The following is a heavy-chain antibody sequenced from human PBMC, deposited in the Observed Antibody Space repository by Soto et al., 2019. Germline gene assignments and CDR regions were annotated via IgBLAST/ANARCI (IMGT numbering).Heavy chain of an antibody. J-gene: IGHJ4*02. CDR2: IKQDGSEK. D-gene: IGHD6-13*01. CDR3: VRDRYSSSGLAY. CDR1: GVWCSSCW. V-gene: IGHV3-7*01. Sequence: GGSLRDSCAAGGVWCSSCWMHWVRQAPGKGLDWVANIKQDGSEKYYVASVKGRFTISRDNAKNSLYLQMNSLRAEDTAVYYCVRDRYSSSGLAYWGQGTLVTVPQ.